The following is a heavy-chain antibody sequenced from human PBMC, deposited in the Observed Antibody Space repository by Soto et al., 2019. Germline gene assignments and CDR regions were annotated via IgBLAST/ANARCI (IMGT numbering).Heavy chain of an antibody. CDR3: ATWHEREHAYDV. V-gene: IGHV3-53*01. CDR2: LYDVDGS. J-gene: IGHJ3*01. D-gene: IGHD1-1*01. CDR1: GLTISGKKY. Sequence: AQLVESGGGLIQPGESLRLSCAAFGLTISGKKYVAWVRQAPGKGLEWVSALYDVDGSFYADSVKGRFTTSSDSSKTTVYLQINDLRPDDTAVYYCATWHEREHAYDVWGQGTTVTVSS.